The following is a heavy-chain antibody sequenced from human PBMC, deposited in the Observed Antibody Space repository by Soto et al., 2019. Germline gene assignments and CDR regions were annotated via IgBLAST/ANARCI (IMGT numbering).Heavy chain of an antibody. CDR1: GVTFSSYA. D-gene: IGHD6-19*01. J-gene: IGHJ1*01. V-gene: IGHV1-69*06. CDR3: ARAVAGTKYFQH. Sequence: SVKVSCKASGVTFSSYAISWVRQAPGQGLEWMGGIIPIFGTANYAQKFQGRVTITADKSTSTAYMELSSLRSEDTAVYYCARAVAGTKYFQHWGQGTLVTVSS. CDR2: IIPIFGTA.